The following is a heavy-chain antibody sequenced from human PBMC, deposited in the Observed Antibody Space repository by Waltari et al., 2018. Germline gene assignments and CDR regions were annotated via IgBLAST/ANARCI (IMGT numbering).Heavy chain of an antibody. CDR1: GFTFSSYG. V-gene: IGHV3-30*02. CDR3: AKSFDLRSGSGSYYPPSDY. D-gene: IGHD3-10*01. CDR2: IRYDGSNK. Sequence: QVQLVESGGGVVQPGGSLRLSCAASGFTFSSYGMHWVRQAPGKGLEWVAFIRYDGSNKYYADSVKGRFTISRDNSKNTLYLQMNSLRAEDTAVYYCAKSFDLRSGSGSYYPPSDYWGQGTLVTVSS. J-gene: IGHJ4*02.